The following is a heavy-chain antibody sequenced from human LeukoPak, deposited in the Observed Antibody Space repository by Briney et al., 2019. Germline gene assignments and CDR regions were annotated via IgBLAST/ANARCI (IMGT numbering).Heavy chain of an antibody. CDR3: AKQLGYCSYGSCYFPY. Sequence: GGSLRLSCGAPGFIFNKHAMRWVPRAPGKGLELVSGLRWNGGYTYYADSVQGQFTIYRDNHKSTLCLQMISLRAEDTAVYYCAKQLGYCSYGSCYFPYWGQGTLVTVSS. CDR2: LRWNGGYT. CDR1: GFIFNKHA. V-gene: IGHV3-23*01. D-gene: IGHD2-15*01. J-gene: IGHJ4*02.